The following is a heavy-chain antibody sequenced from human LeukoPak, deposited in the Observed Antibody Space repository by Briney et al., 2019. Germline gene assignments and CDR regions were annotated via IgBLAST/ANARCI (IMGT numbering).Heavy chain of an antibody. J-gene: IGHJ3*02. Sequence: SETLSLTCAVYGGSFSGYYWSWIRQPPGKGLEWIGEINHSGSTNYNPSLKSRVTISEDTSKNQFSLKLSSVTAADTAVYYCARGQRGYSYGPAAFDIWGQGTMVTVSS. D-gene: IGHD5-18*01. CDR2: INHSGST. CDR1: GGSFSGYY. V-gene: IGHV4-34*01. CDR3: ARGQRGYSYGPAAFDI.